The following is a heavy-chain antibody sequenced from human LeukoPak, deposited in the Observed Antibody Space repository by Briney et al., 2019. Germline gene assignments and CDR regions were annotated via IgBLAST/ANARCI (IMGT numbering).Heavy chain of an antibody. CDR1: GFTFDDYA. D-gene: IGHD3-16*01. CDR2: ISWNSGSI. V-gene: IGHV3-9*01. J-gene: IGHJ4*02. Sequence: GRSLRLSCAASGFTFDDYAMHWVRQAPGKGLEWVSGISWNSGSIGYADSVKGRFTISRDNAKNSLYLQMNSLRAEDTALYYCLGAGDYWGQGTLVTASS. CDR3: LGAGDY.